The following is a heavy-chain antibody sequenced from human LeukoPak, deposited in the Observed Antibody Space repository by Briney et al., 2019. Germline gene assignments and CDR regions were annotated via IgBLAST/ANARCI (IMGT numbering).Heavy chain of an antibody. CDR2: MNPNSGNT. D-gene: IGHD6-13*01. J-gene: IGHJ5*02. Sequence: ASVKASCKASGYTFTSYDINWVRQATGQGLEWMGWMNPNSGNTGYAQKFQGGVTMTRNTSISTAYMELSSLRSEDTAVYYCARVPLPSGYSGFDPWGQGTLVTVSS. CDR3: ARVPLPSGYSGFDP. V-gene: IGHV1-8*01. CDR1: GYTFTSYD.